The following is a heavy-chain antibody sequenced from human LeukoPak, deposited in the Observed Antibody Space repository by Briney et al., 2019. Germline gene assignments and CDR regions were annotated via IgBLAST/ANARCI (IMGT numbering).Heavy chain of an antibody. D-gene: IGHD3-10*01. J-gene: IGHJ3*02. CDR3: ASLVRGSPRAFDI. CDR1: AFTFSNYW. V-gene: IGHV3-74*01. CDR2: TNTDGSNT. Sequence: GRSLRHSCAAPAFTFSNYWMHWVRQGPGKRLVCVSCTNTDGSNTHYADSVKGRFTISRDNAKNTLYLQMNSLRAEDTAMYYCASLVRGSPRAFDIWGQGTMVTVSS.